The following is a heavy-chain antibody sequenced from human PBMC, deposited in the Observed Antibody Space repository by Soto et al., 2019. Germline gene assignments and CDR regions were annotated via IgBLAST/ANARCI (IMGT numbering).Heavy chain of an antibody. CDR3: ANLRALVIHNYYYMDV. D-gene: IGHD3-9*01. J-gene: IGHJ6*03. CDR2: ISGSGDST. CDR1: RFTFSNYA. Sequence: GGSMRLSCAAARFTFSNYARNWVRQATGKGLEWVSAISGSGDSTYYADSVKGRFTISRDNSKNTLYLQMNSLRAEDTAIYYCANLRALVIHNYYYMDVWGKGTTVTVS. V-gene: IGHV3-23*01.